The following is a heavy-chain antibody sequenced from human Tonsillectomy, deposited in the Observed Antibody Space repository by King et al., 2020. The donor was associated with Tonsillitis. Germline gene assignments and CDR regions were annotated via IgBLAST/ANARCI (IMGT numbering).Heavy chain of an antibody. CDR3: AKVGRTYYYDSSGPPPNWYFDL. D-gene: IGHD3-22*01. J-gene: IGHJ2*01. CDR2: ISGSGGST. Sequence: VQLVESGGGLVQPGGSLRLSCAASGFTFSSYAMSWVRQAPGKGLEWVAAISGSGGSTYYADSVKGRFTISRDNSENTLYLQMNSLRAEDTAVYYCAKVGRTYYYDSSGPPPNWYFDLWGRGTLVTVSS. V-gene: IGHV3-23*04. CDR1: GFTFSSYA.